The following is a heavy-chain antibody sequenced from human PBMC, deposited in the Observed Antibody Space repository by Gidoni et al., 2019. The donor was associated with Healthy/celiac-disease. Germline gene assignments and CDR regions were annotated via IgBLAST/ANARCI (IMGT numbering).Heavy chain of an antibody. CDR1: GFTFSSYG. CDR3: AKDLNGPQYRYGPLDY. V-gene: IGHV3-30*18. Sequence: QVQLVESGGGVVQPGRSLRLSCAASGFTFSSYGMHWVRQAPGKGLEWVAVISYDGSNKYYADSVKGRFTISRDNSKNTLYLQMNSLRAEDTAVYYCAKDLNGPQYRYGPLDYWGQGTLVTVSS. CDR2: ISYDGSNK. J-gene: IGHJ4*02. D-gene: IGHD2-8*01.